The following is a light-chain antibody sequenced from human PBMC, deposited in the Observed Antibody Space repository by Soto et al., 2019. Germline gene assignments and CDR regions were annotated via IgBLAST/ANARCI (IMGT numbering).Light chain of an antibody. J-gene: IGKJ2*01. CDR2: DAS. Sequence: AIQMTQSPSSLSASVGDRVTITCRASQGIRNDLGWYQQKPGKAPKLLIYDASSLQSGVPSRFSGSGSGGDFTLTISSLQPEDFATYYCLQDYNYPYTFGQGTKLEIK. V-gene: IGKV1-6*01. CDR3: LQDYNYPYT. CDR1: QGIRND.